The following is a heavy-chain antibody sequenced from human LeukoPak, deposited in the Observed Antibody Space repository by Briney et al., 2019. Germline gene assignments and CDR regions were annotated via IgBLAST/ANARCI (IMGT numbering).Heavy chain of an antibody. CDR2: ITGSGGST. Sequence: GGSLRLSCAASGFTFGSYAMSWVRQAPGKGLEWVSAITGSGGSTYYADSVKGRFTISRDNSKNTLYLQMNSLRAEDTAVYYCAKDLGATGAFDIWGQGTMVTVSS. V-gene: IGHV3-23*01. J-gene: IGHJ3*02. D-gene: IGHD1-26*01. CDR3: AKDLGATGAFDI. CDR1: GFTFGSYA.